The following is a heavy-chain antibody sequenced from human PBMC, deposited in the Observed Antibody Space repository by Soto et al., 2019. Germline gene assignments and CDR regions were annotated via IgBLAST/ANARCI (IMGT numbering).Heavy chain of an antibody. CDR1: GGSVSDKTYY. D-gene: IGHD6-19*01. J-gene: IGHJ4*02. CDR2: VYYSGTT. V-gene: IGHV4-61*05. CDR3: ATRFVSGPDH. Sequence: SETLSLTCSVSGGSVSDKTYYWSWIRQPPGKRLEWIGYVYYSGTTNYNPSLKSRVTISVDKSKNQFSLKLTSATAADTAVYYCATRFVSGPDHWGQGTLVTVSS.